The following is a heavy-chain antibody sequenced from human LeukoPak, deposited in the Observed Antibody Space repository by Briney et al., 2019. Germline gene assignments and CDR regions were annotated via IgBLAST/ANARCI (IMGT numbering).Heavy chain of an antibody. J-gene: IGHJ3*02. CDR2: IYYSGST. V-gene: IGHV4-39*01. Sequence: SETLSLTCTVSGGSISSSSYYWGWIRQPPGKGLEWIGSIYYSGSTYYNPSLKSRVTISVDTSKNQFSLKLSSVTAADTAVYYCARGKPKGAFDIWGQGTMVAVSS. CDR3: ARGKPKGAFDI. CDR1: GGSISSSSYY.